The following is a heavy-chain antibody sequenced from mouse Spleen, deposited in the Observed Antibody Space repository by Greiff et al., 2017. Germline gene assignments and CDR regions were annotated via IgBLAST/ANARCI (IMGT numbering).Heavy chain of an antibody. CDR2: ISSGGSYT. J-gene: IGHJ2*01. D-gene: IGHD2-1*01. V-gene: IGHV5-9-1*01. CDR3: ARQDGNYLDY. CDR1: GFTFSSYA. Sequence: EVMLVESGGGLVKPGGSLKLSCAASGFTFSSYAMSWVRQTPEKRLEWVATISSGGSYTYYPDSVKGRFTISRDNAKNTLYLQMSSLRSEDTAMYYCARQDGNYLDYWGQGTTLTVSS.